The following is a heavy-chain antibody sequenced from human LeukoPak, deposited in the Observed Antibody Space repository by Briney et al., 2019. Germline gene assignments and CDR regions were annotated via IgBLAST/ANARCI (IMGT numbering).Heavy chain of an antibody. CDR2: IWYDGSNK. Sequence: GGSLRLSCAASGFTFSSYGMHWVRQAPGKGLEWVAVIWYDGSNKYYADSVKGRFTISRDNSKNTLYLQMNSLRAEDTAVYYCARDVPAYYYDSSGYTDAFDIWGQGTMVTASS. V-gene: IGHV3-33*01. CDR3: ARDVPAYYYDSSGYTDAFDI. D-gene: IGHD3-22*01. J-gene: IGHJ3*02. CDR1: GFTFSSYG.